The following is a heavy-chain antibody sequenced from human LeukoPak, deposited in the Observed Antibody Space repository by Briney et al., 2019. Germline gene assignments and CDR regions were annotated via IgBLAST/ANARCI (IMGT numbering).Heavy chain of an antibody. D-gene: IGHD6-6*01. CDR1: GDSVSSNSAA. CDR2: TYYRSKWYN. Sequence: SQTLSLTCAISGDSVSSNSAAWNWIRQSPSRGLEWLGRTYYRSKWYNDYAVSVKSRITINPDTSKNQFPLQLNSVTPKDTAVYYCARVEQLEGCFDYWGQGTLVTVSS. CDR3: ARVEQLEGCFDY. V-gene: IGHV6-1*01. J-gene: IGHJ4*02.